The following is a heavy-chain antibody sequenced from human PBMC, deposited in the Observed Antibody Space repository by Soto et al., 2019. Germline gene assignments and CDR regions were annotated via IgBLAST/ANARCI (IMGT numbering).Heavy chain of an antibody. CDR3: ARELFAVCSGGSCYSI. Sequence: VQLVESGGGLVKPGGSLRLSCAASGFSFNVYSMNWVRQAPGKGLERVSSISSSGAHIYYADSVKGRFTISRDNAKNILYLNMNSLRVEDSAVYYCARELFAVCSGGSCYSIWGQGTLVSVSS. CDR2: ISSSGAHI. D-gene: IGHD2-15*01. V-gene: IGHV3-21*02. CDR1: GFSFNVYS. J-gene: IGHJ4*02.